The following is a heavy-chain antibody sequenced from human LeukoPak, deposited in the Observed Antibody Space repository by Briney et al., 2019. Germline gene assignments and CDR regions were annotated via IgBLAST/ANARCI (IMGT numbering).Heavy chain of an antibody. CDR2: INSDGTST. V-gene: IGHV3-74*01. Sequence: GGSLRLSCAASGFTFSNYWMHWVRQAPGKGLVWVSRINSDGTSTTYADSVKGRFTTSRDNAKNTLSLQMNSLRAEDTAVYYCARGLSGYSSSLGYWGQGTLVTVSS. D-gene: IGHD6-6*01. CDR1: GFTFSNYW. J-gene: IGHJ4*02. CDR3: ARGLSGYSSSLGY.